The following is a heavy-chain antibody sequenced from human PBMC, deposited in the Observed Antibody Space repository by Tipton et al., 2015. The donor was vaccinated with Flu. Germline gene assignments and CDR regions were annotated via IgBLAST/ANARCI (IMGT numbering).Heavy chain of an antibody. Sequence: TLSLTCTVSGGSISSGDYYWSWIRQPPGKGLEWIGYIYYSGSTYYNPSLKSRVTISVDTSKNQFSLKLSSVTAADTAVYYCASAIQWRYYYGMDVWGQGTTVTVSS. CDR3: ASAIQWRYYYGMDV. J-gene: IGHJ6*02. V-gene: IGHV4-30-4*01. CDR1: GGSISSGDYY. D-gene: IGHD2-2*02. CDR2: IYYSGST.